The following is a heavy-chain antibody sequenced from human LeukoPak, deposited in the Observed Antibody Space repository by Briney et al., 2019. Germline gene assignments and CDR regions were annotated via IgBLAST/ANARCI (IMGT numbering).Heavy chain of an antibody. J-gene: IGHJ4*02. CDR2: ISYDGSNK. D-gene: IGHD2-2*01. V-gene: IGHV3-30*18. CDR3: AKVTARPVVPAAILRSFDY. CDR1: GFTFSSYG. Sequence: PGGSLRLSCAASGFTFSSYGMHWVRQAPGKGLEWVAVISYDGSNKYYADSVKGRFTISRDNSKNTLYLQMNSLRAEDTAVYYCAKVTARPVVPAAILRSFDYWGQGTLVTVSS.